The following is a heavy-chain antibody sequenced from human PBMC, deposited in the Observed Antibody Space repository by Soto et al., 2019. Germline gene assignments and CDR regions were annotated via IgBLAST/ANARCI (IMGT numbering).Heavy chain of an antibody. V-gene: IGHV4-59*01. Sequence: SETLSLTCTVSGGSMSSYYWSWIRQPPGKGLEWIGYIYYSGSTNYNPSLKSRVTISVDTSKNQFSLKLSSVTAADTAVYYCARDVYYYDSSGSPRWFDPWGQGTLVTVS. CDR3: ARDVYYYDSSGSPRWFDP. D-gene: IGHD3-22*01. CDR1: GGSMSSYY. CDR2: IYYSGST. J-gene: IGHJ5*02.